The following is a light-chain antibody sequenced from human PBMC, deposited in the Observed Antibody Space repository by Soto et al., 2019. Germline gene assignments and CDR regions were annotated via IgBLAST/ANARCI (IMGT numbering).Light chain of an antibody. J-gene: IGKJ5*01. CDR2: GAS. Sequence: SPGTLSLSPGERATLSCRSNQSVSSSYLAWYQQKPGQAPRLLIYGASSRATGIPDRFSGSGSGTDFTLTISRLEPEDFAVYYCQQYGSYPITFGQGTRLEIK. V-gene: IGKV3-20*01. CDR1: QSVSSSY. CDR3: QQYGSYPIT.